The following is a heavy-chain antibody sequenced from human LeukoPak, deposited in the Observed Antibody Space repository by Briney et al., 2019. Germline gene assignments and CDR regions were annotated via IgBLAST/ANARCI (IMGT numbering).Heavy chain of an antibody. J-gene: IGHJ6*03. CDR2: IIPIFGTA. Sequence: SVKVSCXASGGTFSSYAISWVRQAPGQGLEWMGGIIPIFGTANYAQKFQGRVTITADESTSTAYMELSSLRSEDTAVYYCASRGVGATGYYYYYMDVWGKGTTVTVSS. D-gene: IGHD1-26*01. CDR3: ASRGVGATGYYYYYMDV. CDR1: GGTFSSYA. V-gene: IGHV1-69*13.